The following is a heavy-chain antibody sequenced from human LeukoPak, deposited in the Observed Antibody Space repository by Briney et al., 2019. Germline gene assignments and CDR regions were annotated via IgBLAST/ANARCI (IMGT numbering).Heavy chain of an antibody. CDR2: ISGSGGST. J-gene: IGHJ5*02. Sequence: GGSLRLSCAASGFTFSSYAMSWARHAPGGGLELLSAISGSGGSTYSADSVKGRFTISRDNSKNTLYLQMNSLRAEDTAVYYCAMGVVAATINWFDPWGQGTLVTVSS. D-gene: IGHD2-15*01. CDR1: GFTFSSYA. V-gene: IGHV3-23*01. CDR3: AMGVVAATINWFDP.